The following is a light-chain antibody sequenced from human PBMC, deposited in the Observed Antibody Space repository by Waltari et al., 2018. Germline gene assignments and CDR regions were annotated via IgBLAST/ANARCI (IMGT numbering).Light chain of an antibody. Sequence: QSALTQPASVSGSPGQSITISCTGTSNDVGGYNYVSWYQQHPGKAPKLMIFDVNDRPSGVSNRFSGSKSGNTASLTISGLQADDEADYYCNSFTSSSTWVFGGGTKLTVL. CDR1: SNDVGGYNY. V-gene: IGLV2-14*01. J-gene: IGLJ3*02. CDR2: DVN. CDR3: NSFTSSSTWV.